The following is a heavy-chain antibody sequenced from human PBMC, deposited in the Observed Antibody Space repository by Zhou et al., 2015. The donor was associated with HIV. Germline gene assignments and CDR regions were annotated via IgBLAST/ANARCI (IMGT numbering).Heavy chain of an antibody. V-gene: IGHV1-69*01. CDR1: GGTFSSYA. CDR3: ATSGVLRFLEWREGHYYYMDV. Sequence: QVQLVQSGAEVKKPGSSVKVSCKASGGTFSSYAISWVRQAPGQGLEWMGGIIPIFGTANYAQKFQGRVTITADESTSTAYMELSSLRSEDTAVYYCATSGVLRFLEWREGHYYYMDVWGKGTTVTVSS. CDR2: IIPIFGTA. D-gene: IGHD3-3*01. J-gene: IGHJ6*03.